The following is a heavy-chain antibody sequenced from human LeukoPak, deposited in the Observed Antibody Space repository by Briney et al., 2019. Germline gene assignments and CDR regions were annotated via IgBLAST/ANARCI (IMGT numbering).Heavy chain of an antibody. J-gene: IGHJ2*01. Sequence: ASVKVSCKASGYTFTCYYMHWVRQAPGQGLEWMGWINPNSGGTNYAQKFQGRVTMTRDTSISTAYMELSRLRSDDTAVYYCARVSGETRWYFDLWGRGTLVTVSS. CDR3: ARVSGETRWYFDL. CDR2: INPNSGGT. V-gene: IGHV1-2*02. CDR1: GYTFTCYY. D-gene: IGHD1-14*01.